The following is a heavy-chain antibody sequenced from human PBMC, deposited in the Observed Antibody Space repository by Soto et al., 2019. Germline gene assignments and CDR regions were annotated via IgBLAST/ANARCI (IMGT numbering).Heavy chain of an antibody. CDR1: GGTFSSYT. CDR3: ARLYSGYDSGPPDY. CDR2: IIPILGIA. D-gene: IGHD5-12*01. V-gene: IGHV1-69*02. J-gene: IGHJ4*02. Sequence: SVKVSCKASGGTFSSYTISWVRQAPGQGLEWMGRIIPILGIANYAQKFQGRVTITADKSTSTAYMELSSLRSEDTAVYYCARLYSGYDSGPPDYWGQGTLVTVSS.